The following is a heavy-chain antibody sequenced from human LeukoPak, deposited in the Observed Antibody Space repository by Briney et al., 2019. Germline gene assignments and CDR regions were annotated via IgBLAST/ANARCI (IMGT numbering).Heavy chain of an antibody. D-gene: IGHD6-13*01. J-gene: IGHJ5*02. Sequence: ASVKVSCKASGYTFTSYGISWVRQAPGQGLEWMGWISAYNGNTNYAQKLQGRVTMTTDTSTSTAYMELRSLRSDDTAVYYCARVALAAAGPTDYNWFDPWGQGTLVTASS. CDR2: ISAYNGNT. CDR1: GYTFTSYG. CDR3: ARVALAAAGPTDYNWFDP. V-gene: IGHV1-18*01.